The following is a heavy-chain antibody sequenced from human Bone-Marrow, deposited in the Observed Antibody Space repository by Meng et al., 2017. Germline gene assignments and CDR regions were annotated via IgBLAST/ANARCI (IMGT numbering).Heavy chain of an antibody. J-gene: IGHJ5*02. Sequence: QGKLQESQQGRVKPSQPLSLTCTVSGGSISSGGYYWSWIRQHPGKGLEWIGYIYYSGSTYYNPSLKSRVTISVDTSKNQFSLKLSSVTAADTAVYYCARGYGSGSSSDWFDPWGQGTLVTVSS. CDR2: IYYSGST. D-gene: IGHD3-10*01. CDR3: ARGYGSGSSSDWFDP. V-gene: IGHV4-31*03. CDR1: GGSISSGGYY.